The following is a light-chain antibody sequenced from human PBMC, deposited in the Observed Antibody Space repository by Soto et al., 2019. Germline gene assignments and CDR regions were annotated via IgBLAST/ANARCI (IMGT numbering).Light chain of an antibody. CDR3: QHYGSLYRT. CDR2: ATS. Sequence: IVLTHSPGTLSMSPWHSSTLYYRASQSVASTYLAWYQQKPGQAPRLLIYATSSRATGIPDRFSGSGSGTDFTLTITRLEPEDFAVYYCQHYGSLYRTFGQGTKVDIK. J-gene: IGKJ1*01. V-gene: IGKV3-20*01. CDR1: QSVASTY.